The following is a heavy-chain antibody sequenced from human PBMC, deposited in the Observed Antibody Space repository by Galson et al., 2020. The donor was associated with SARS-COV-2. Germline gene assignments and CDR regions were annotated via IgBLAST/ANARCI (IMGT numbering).Heavy chain of an antibody. D-gene: IGHD3-9*01. Sequence: SETLSLTCAVYGGSYSGYYWSWIRQPPGKGLEWIGEINHSGSTNYNPSLKSRVTISVDTSKNQFSLKLSSVTAADTAVYYCATRLRYSRCDPWGQGTLVTVSS. CDR3: ATRLRYSRCDP. CDR1: GGSYSGYY. V-gene: IGHV4-34*01. CDR2: INHSGST. J-gene: IGHJ5*02.